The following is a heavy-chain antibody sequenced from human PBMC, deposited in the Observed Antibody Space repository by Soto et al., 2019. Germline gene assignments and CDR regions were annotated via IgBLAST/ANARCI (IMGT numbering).Heavy chain of an antibody. CDR1: GFTFSSYW. J-gene: IGHJ4*02. Sequence: GGSLRLSCAASGFTFSSYWMYWVRQAPGKGLVWVSRINSDGSGIIYADSVKGRFTISRDNAKNTLYLQMNSLRAEDTAVYYCARDGSGSYAMYYWGQGTLVTVSS. D-gene: IGHD6-19*01. CDR3: ARDGSGSYAMYY. V-gene: IGHV3-74*01. CDR2: INSDGSGI.